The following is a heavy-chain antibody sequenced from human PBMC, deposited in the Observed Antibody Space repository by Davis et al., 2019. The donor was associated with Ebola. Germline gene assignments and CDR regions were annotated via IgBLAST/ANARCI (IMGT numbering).Heavy chain of an antibody. CDR3: ARVGDSWLRSNYYYYGRDV. Sequence: SVKVSCKASGGTFSSYTISWVRQAPGQGLEWMGRIIPILGIANYAQKFQGRVTITADKSMSTAYMELSSLKSEDTAVYYCARVGDSWLRSNYYYYGRDVWGQGTTVTVSS. D-gene: IGHD5-12*01. CDR1: GGTFSSYT. J-gene: IGHJ6*02. V-gene: IGHV1-69*02. CDR2: IIPILGIA.